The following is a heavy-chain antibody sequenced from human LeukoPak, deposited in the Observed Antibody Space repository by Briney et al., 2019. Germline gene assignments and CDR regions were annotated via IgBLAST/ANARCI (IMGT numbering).Heavy chain of an antibody. D-gene: IGHD6-6*01. V-gene: IGHV4-39*07. CDR1: GGSISSSSYY. CDR3: ARVEYSSSSEYFDY. Sequence: SETLSLTCTVSGGSISSSSYYWGWIRQPPGKGLEWIGYIYHSGSTYYNPSLKSRVTISVDRSKNQFSLKLSSVTAADTAVYYCARVEYSSSSEYFDYWGQGTLVTVSS. J-gene: IGHJ4*02. CDR2: IYHSGST.